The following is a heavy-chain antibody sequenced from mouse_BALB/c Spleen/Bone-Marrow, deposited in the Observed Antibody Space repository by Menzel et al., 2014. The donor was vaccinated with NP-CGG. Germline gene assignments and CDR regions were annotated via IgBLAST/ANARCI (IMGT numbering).Heavy chain of an antibody. CDR3: ARSGSSSGYFDY. V-gene: IGHV5-17*02. CDR2: ISSGSSTI. Sequence: EVKLMESGGGLVQPGGSRKLSCAASGFTFSSFAMHWVRQAPEKGLEWVAYISSGSSTIHYADTVMGRFTISRDNPKNTLFLQMTSLRSEDTAMYYCARSGSSSGYFDYWGKGTTLAVSS. CDR1: GFTFSSFA. J-gene: IGHJ2*01. D-gene: IGHD1-1*01.